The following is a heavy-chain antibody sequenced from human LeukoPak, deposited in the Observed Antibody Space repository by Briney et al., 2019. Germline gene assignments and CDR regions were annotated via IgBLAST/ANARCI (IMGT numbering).Heavy chain of an antibody. CDR1: GGSFSGYY. J-gene: IGHJ3*02. CDR2: INHSGST. CDR3: ARGGLKAFDI. Sequence: PSETLSLTCAVYGGSFSGYYWSWIRQPPGKGLEWIGEINHSGSTNYNPSLKSRVTISVDTSKNQFSLKLSSVTAADTAVYYCARGGLKAFDIWGQGTMVTVSS. V-gene: IGHV4-34*01.